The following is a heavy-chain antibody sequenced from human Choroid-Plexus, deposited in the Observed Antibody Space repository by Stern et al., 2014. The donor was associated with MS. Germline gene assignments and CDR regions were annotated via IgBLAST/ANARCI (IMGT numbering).Heavy chain of an antibody. Sequence: VQLVESGGGVAQPGRPLILSCAASGFTFSNFGMHWVRQAPGKGLEWVALIAYDGSDKYYADSVKGRFTIVRDNSKNTLYMHMNSLRAEDTAVYYCAKDRQWSTYFFDYWGQGARVTVSS. D-gene: IGHD2-15*01. V-gene: IGHV3-30*18. CDR2: IAYDGSDK. J-gene: IGHJ4*02. CDR3: AKDRQWSTYFFDY. CDR1: GFTFSNFG.